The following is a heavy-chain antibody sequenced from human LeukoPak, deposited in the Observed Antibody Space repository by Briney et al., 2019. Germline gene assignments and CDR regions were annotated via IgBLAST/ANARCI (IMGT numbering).Heavy chain of an antibody. J-gene: IGHJ3*02. CDR3: ARALVPAAIGDAFDI. V-gene: IGHV3-30-3*01. CDR1: GFTFSSYA. CDR2: ISYDGSNK. Sequence: GRSLRLSCAASGFTFSSYAMHWVRQAPGKGLEWVAVISYDGSNKYYADSVKGRFTISRDNSKNTLYLQMNSLRAEDTAVYYCARALVPAAIGDAFDIWGQGTMVTVSS. D-gene: IGHD2-2*02.